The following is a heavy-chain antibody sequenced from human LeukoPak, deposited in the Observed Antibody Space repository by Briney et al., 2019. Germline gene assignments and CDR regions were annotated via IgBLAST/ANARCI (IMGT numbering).Heavy chain of an antibody. J-gene: IGHJ3*02. CDR2: ISWNSGSI. D-gene: IGHD2-2*01. CDR3: ARSGTFRLVVPAADAFDI. V-gene: IGHV3-9*01. CDR1: GFTFDDYA. Sequence: GGSLRLSCAASGFTFDDYAMHWVRQAPGKGLEWVSGISWNSGSIGYADSVKGRFTISRDNAKNSLYLQMKSLRAEDTALCHCARSGTFRLVVPAADAFDIWGQGTMVTVSS.